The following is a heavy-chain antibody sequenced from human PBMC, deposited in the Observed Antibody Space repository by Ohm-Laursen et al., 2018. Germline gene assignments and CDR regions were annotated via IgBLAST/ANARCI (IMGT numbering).Heavy chain of an antibody. J-gene: IGHJ3*02. CDR3: TSMGYDFWSGYLVGHAFDI. D-gene: IGHD3-3*01. CDR2: IRSKAYGGTT. Sequence: SLRLSCTASGFTFGDYAMSWFRQAPGKGLEWVGFIRSKAYGGTTEYAASVKGRFTISRDDSKSIAYLQMNSLKTEDTAVYYCTSMGYDFWSGYLVGHAFDIWGQGTMVTVSS. CDR1: GFTFGDYA. V-gene: IGHV3-49*03.